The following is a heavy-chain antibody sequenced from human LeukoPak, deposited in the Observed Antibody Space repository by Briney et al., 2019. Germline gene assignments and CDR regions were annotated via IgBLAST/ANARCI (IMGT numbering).Heavy chain of an antibody. CDR3: DRDHYYDGRRRFDP. J-gene: IGHJ5*02. CDR1: GGSVTSGTYH. CDR2: VYFDGGT. V-gene: IGHV4-39*07. D-gene: IGHD3-16*01. Sequence: PSETLSLTCSVSGGSVTSGTYHWGWIRQPPGKGLEWIGSVYFDGGTHYKPSLQSRVTISVDTCNNHFSLRLSYVTAADAALYYCDRDHYYDGRRRFDPWGQGTLVTVSS.